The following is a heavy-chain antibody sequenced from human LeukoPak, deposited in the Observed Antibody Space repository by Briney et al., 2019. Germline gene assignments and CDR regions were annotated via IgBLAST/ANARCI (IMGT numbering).Heavy chain of an antibody. V-gene: IGHV4-4*07. J-gene: IGHJ6*03. CDR3: AREDCSGGSCYYYYYYYMDV. CDR2: IYTSGST. CDR1: GGSISSYY. D-gene: IGHD2-15*01. Sequence: SGTLSLTCTVSGGSISSYYWSWIRQPAGKGLEWIGRIYTSGSTNYNPSLKSRVTMSVDTSKNQFSLKLSSVTAADTAVYYCAREDCSGGSCYYYYYYYMDVWGQGTLVTVSS.